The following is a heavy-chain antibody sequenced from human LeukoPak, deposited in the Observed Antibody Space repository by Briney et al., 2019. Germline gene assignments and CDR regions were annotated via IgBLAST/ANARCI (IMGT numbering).Heavy chain of an antibody. CDR1: GFTFSSYG. D-gene: IGHD4/OR15-4a*01. CDR3: AKRSDYGTNGNYFDY. V-gene: IGHV3-23*01. Sequence: GGSLRLSCAASGFTFSSYGMSWVRQAPGKGLEWVSTISGRDSNTYYADSVQGRFIISRDGSKNTLYLQVNSLRAEDTAKYYCAKRSDYGTNGNYFDYWGQGTPVTVSS. CDR2: ISGRDSNT. J-gene: IGHJ4*02.